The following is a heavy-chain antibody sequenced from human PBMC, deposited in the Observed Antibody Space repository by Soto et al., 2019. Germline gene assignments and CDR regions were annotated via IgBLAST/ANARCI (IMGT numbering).Heavy chain of an antibody. CDR1: GYSFTSYW. CDR2: IYPGDSDT. D-gene: IGHD6-19*01. J-gene: IGHJ3*02. CDR3: ASTAVAGRVRDAFDI. Sequence: PGESLKISCXGSGYSFTSYWIGWVRQMPGKGLEWMGIIYPGDSDTRYSPSFQGQVTISADKSISTAYLQWSSLKASDTAMYYCASTAVAGRVRDAFDIWGQGTMVTVSS. V-gene: IGHV5-51*01.